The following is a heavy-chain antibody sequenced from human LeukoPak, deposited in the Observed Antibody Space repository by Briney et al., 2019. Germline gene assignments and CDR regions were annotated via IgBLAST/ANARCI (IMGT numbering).Heavy chain of an antibody. CDR2: INEDGSGK. Sequence: PGGSLRLSCAASGFVFSSYWMTWVRQAPGKGLEWVASINEDGSGKYYVDSVKGRFTISRDNAQKSLYLGMHSLRAADTAVYYCARAVTSTEGYWGQGTLVTVSS. J-gene: IGHJ4*02. D-gene: IGHD4-17*01. CDR1: GFVFSSYW. V-gene: IGHV3-7*03. CDR3: ARAVTSTEGY.